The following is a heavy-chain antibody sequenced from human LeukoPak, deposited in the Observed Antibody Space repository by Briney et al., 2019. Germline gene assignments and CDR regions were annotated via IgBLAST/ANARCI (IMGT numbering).Heavy chain of an antibody. CDR1: GCTVSSNY. J-gene: IGHJ4*02. D-gene: IGHD6-19*01. V-gene: IGHV3-53*04. Sequence: GGSLRLSCAASGCTVSSNYMSWIRQAPGKGLEWVSVIYSGSSSTYYTDSVKGRFTISRHNSKNTLYLQMNSLRVEDTAVYYCARVGSGWYDFDYWGQGTLVTVSS. CDR2: IYSGSSST. CDR3: ARVGSGWYDFDY.